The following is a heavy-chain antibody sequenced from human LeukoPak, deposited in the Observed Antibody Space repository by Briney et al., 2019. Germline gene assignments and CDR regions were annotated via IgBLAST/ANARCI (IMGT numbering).Heavy chain of an antibody. CDR1: GFTFSNYG. J-gene: IGHJ4*02. CDR3: ARPIYYDTSGYYY. Sequence: GGSLRLSCAASGFTFSNYGMHWVRQAPGKGLEWVAIIWYDGSNKYYADSVKGRFTISRDNSKNTLYLQMNSLRAEDTAVYYCARPIYYDTSGYYYWGQGTLVTVSS. V-gene: IGHV3-33*01. CDR2: IWYDGSNK. D-gene: IGHD3-22*01.